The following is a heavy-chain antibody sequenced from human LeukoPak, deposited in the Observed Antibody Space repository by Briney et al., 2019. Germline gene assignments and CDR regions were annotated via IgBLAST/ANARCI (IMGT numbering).Heavy chain of an antibody. CDR1: GFTFSSYA. CDR2: ISYDGSNK. Sequence: GGSLRLSCAASGFTFSSYAMHWVRQAPGKGLEWVAVISYDGSNKYYADSVKGRFTISRDNSKNTLYLQMNSLRAEDTAVYYCARPPDYCSSTSCYATFDYWGQGTLVTVSS. J-gene: IGHJ4*02. V-gene: IGHV3-30-3*01. D-gene: IGHD2-2*01. CDR3: ARPPDYCSSTSCYATFDY.